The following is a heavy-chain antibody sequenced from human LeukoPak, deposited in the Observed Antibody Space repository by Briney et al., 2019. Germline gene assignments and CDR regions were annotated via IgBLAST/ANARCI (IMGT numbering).Heavy chain of an antibody. CDR3: ARSVVVVPAAIYWFDP. D-gene: IGHD2-2*01. J-gene: IGHJ5*02. CDR2: IYYSGST. Sequence: SETLSLTCTVSGGSISSSSYYGGWIRQPPGKGLEWIGSIYYSGSTYYNPSLKSRVTISVDTSKNQFSPKLSSVTAADTAVYYCARSVVVVPAAIYWFDPWGQGTLVTVSS. V-gene: IGHV4-39*01. CDR1: GGSISSSSYY.